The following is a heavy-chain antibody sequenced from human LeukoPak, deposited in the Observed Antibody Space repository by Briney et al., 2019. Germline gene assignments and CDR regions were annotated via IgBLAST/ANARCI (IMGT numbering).Heavy chain of an antibody. CDR1: SYSISSANY. D-gene: IGHD3-22*01. V-gene: IGHV4-38-2*02. CDR2: MYHSGST. Sequence: SETLSLTCTVSSYSISSANYWGWIRQPPGKGLEWIGSMYHSGSTNYNPSLKSRVTMSVDTSKNQFSLKLSSVTAADTAVYYCARGEGYYDSSGSHDYWGQGTLVTVSS. J-gene: IGHJ4*02. CDR3: ARGEGYYDSSGSHDY.